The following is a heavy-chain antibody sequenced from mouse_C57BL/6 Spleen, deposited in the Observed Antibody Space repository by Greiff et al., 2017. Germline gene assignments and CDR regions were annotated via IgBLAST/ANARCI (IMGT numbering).Heavy chain of an antibody. V-gene: IGHV5-4*03. CDR2: ISDGGSYT. CDR3: ARAGGYDYDVNYAMDY. J-gene: IGHJ4*01. CDR1: GFTFSSYA. Sequence: EVKLVESGGGLVKPGGSLKLSCAASGFTFSSYAMSWVRQTPEKRLEWVATISDGGSYTYYPDNVKGRFTISRDNAKNNLYLQMSHLKSEDTAMYYCARAGGYDYDVNYAMDYWGQGTSVTVSA. D-gene: IGHD2-4*01.